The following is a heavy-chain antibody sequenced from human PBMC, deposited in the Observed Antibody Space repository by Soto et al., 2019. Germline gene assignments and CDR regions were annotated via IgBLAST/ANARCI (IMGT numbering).Heavy chain of an antibody. D-gene: IGHD6-13*01. J-gene: IGHJ5*02. V-gene: IGHV1-2*02. CDR1: GYTFTGYY. CDR2: INPNSGGT. Sequence: PSVKVSCKASGYTFTGYYMHWVRQAPGQGLEWMGWINPNSGGTNYAQKFQGRVTMTRDTSISTAYMELSRLRSDDTAVYYCARESSSSWYKWFDPWGQGTLVTVSS. CDR3: ARESSSSWYKWFDP.